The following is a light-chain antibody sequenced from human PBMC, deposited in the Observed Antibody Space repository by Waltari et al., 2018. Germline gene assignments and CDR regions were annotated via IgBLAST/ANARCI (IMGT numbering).Light chain of an antibody. V-gene: IGKV1-39*01. Sequence: DIQMTQSPSSLSASVGDRVAITCRASQSISTYLNWYQQRPGKAPKLLIYSASSLQSGVPSRFSGSGSGTDFTLTITSLRPEDFATYFCEQSSSTPGTFGQGTTVENK. CDR1: QSISTY. CDR2: SAS. CDR3: EQSSSTPGT. J-gene: IGKJ1*01.